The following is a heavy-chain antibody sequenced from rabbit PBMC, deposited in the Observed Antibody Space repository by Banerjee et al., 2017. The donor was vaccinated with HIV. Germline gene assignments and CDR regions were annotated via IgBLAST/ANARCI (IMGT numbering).Heavy chain of an antibody. Sequence: QSLEESGGDLVKPEGSLTLTCTASGFTISHNYWICWVRQAPGKGLEWVACIYSGSGNTWYASWVNGRFTISRSTSLNTVDLKMTSLTAADTATYFCSRRPSSIWFLDLWGPGTLVTVS. J-gene: IGHJ4*01. D-gene: IGHD1-1*01. CDR1: GFTISHNYW. CDR3: SRRPSSIWFLDL. CDR2: IYSGSGNT. V-gene: IGHV1S43*01.